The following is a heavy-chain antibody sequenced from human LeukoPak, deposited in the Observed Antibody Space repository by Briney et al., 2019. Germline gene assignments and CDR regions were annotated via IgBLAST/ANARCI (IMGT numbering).Heavy chain of an antibody. CDR2: IYTSGST. Sequence: IPSQTLSLTCTVSGGSISSGSYYWSWIRQPAGKGLEWIGRIYTSGSTNYNPSLKSRVTISVDTSKNQFSLKLSSVTAADTAVYYCARENGMITFGGVIATFDYWGQGTLGTVSS. V-gene: IGHV4-61*02. J-gene: IGHJ4*02. CDR3: ARENGMITFGGVIATFDY. D-gene: IGHD3-16*02. CDR1: GGSISSGSYY.